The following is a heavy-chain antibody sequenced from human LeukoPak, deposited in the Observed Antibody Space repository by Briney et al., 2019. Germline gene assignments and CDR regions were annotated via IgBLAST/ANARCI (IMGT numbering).Heavy chain of an antibody. J-gene: IGHJ4*02. V-gene: IGHV3-30*03. D-gene: IGHD3-3*01. CDR2: LRDDGFNK. CDR3: ARSRRQYDFWSGFDY. CDR1: GFTFRTYG. Sequence: GRSLRLSCGVSGFTFRTYGMHWVRQAPGKGLEWVALLRDDGFNKYYADSVKDRFTISRDTSKNTLFLEMNRLTIEDRAIYYCARSRRQYDFWSGFDYWGRGTLVTVSS.